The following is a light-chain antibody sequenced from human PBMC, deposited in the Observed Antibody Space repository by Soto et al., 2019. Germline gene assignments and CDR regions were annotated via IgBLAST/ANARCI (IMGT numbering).Light chain of an antibody. CDR2: DVN. Sequence: QSALTQPRSVSGSPGQSVTISCTGTRSDIGGQNFVSWYQQHPGEVPKLIIYDVNQRPSGVPDRFSGSKSGNTASLTISGLQADDEADYYCCSYAGRYILVFGGGTKLTVL. J-gene: IGLJ3*02. CDR3: CSYAGRYILV. CDR1: RSDIGGQNF. V-gene: IGLV2-11*01.